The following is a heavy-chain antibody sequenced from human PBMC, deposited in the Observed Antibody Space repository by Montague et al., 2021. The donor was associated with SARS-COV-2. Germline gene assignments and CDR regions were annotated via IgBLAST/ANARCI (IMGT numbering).Heavy chain of an antibody. CDR2: ISGTGNDV. Sequence: SLRLSCAASGFTFGHYAMHWVRQIPGKGLGRVAGISGTGNDVSYAASLKGRFTISRDNAKNSLFLQMNSLGPEDTALYYCAKVWIGGQSWVYYGLAVWGQGTTVTVSS. CDR1: GFTFGHYA. V-gene: IGHV3-9*01. J-gene: IGHJ6*02. CDR3: AKVWIGGQSWVYYGLAV. D-gene: IGHD2-2*03.